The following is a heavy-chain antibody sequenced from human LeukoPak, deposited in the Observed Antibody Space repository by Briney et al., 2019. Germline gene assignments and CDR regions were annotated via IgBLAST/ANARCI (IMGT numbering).Heavy chain of an antibody. V-gene: IGHV4-34*09. J-gene: IGHJ5*02. Sequence: PSETLSLTCAVYGGSFSGYYWSWIRQPPGKGLEWIGYIYYSGSTYYNPSLKSRVTISVDTSKNQFSLKLSSVTAADTAVYYCAREGWGSSWYVMATPPTQYNWFDPWGQGTLVTVSS. D-gene: IGHD6-13*01. CDR2: IYYSGST. CDR1: GGSFSGYY. CDR3: AREGWGSSWYVMATPPTQYNWFDP.